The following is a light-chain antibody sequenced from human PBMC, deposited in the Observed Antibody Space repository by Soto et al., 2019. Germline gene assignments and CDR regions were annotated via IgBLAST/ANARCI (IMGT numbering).Light chain of an antibody. Sequence: EVVLTQSPGTLSLSPGEGATLSCRASQSVTGTNLAWYQQRAGQAPRLLIYGASSRATGIPDRFSGSGSGTDFTLTISSLQPEDFATYYCQQYDSFSVTFGQGTKVDIK. CDR3: QQYDSFSVT. CDR2: GAS. CDR1: QSVTGTN. V-gene: IGKV3-20*01. J-gene: IGKJ1*01.